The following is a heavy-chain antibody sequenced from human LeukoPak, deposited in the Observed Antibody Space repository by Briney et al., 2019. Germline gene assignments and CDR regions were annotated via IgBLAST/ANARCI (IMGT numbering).Heavy chain of an antibody. J-gene: IGHJ3*01. D-gene: IGHD6-13*01. Sequence: PSETLSLTCTVSSGSINSGGFYWSWLRQLPGQGLEWLGYLSDNGNTYYTPSLRSRILVSSDISDDQFSLNLKSVTAADTAIYYCARGWRSTSWYIAAFDLWGPGTAVAVVS. V-gene: IGHV4-31*03. CDR3: ARGWRSTSWYIAAFDL. CDR2: LSDNGNT. CDR1: SGSINSGGFY.